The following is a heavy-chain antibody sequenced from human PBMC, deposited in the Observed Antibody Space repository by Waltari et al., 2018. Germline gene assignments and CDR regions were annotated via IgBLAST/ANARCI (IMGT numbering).Heavy chain of an antibody. CDR1: GYSFTSYW. J-gene: IGHJ2*01. CDR3: ARKVRITIFGVANWYFDL. Sequence: EVQLVQSGAEVKKPGESLKISCKGSGYSFTSYWIGWVRQMPGQGLEWMGIIYPGDSDTRYSPSFQGQVTISADKSISTAYLQWSSLKASDTAMYYCARKVRITIFGVANWYFDLWGRGTLVTVSS. D-gene: IGHD3-3*01. CDR2: IYPGDSDT. V-gene: IGHV5-51*01.